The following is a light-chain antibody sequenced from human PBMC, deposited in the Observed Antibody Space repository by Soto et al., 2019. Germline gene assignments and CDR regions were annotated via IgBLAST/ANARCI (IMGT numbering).Light chain of an antibody. J-gene: IGKJ3*01. CDR1: QSFSSSY. CDR2: GAS. CDR3: QHYGSALFT. V-gene: IGKV3-20*01. Sequence: EIVLTQSPGTLSLSPGERATLSCRASQSFSSSYLAWYQQKPGQAPRLLIYGASSRATGIPDRFSGSGSGTVFTLTISSLEPEDFAVYYCQHYGSALFTFGPGTNVDVK.